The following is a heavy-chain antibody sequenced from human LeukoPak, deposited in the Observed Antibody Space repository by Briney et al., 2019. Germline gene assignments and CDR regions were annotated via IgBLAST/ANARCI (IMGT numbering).Heavy chain of an antibody. D-gene: IGHD3-16*01. CDR3: ARGSVTRGNDN. CDR1: GYTFTSYG. V-gene: IGHV1-18*01. CDR2: FSAYNGNT. J-gene: IGHJ4*02. Sequence: ASVTVSCKASGYTFTSYGISWVRQATGQGLEWMGWFSAYNGNTNYAQRLQGRVTITTDTSTSTPDMELRGLRSDEPAVYYFARGSVTRGNDNGGQGTLVTVSS.